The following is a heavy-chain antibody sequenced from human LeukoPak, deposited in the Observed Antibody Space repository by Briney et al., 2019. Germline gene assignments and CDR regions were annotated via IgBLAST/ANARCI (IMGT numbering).Heavy chain of an antibody. CDR3: ARDTYGSGSSTFDY. D-gene: IGHD3-10*01. Sequence: PSQTLSLTCSVSGGSISSGHYYWSWIRQPAGKGLVWIGHIYTSGSTSYNPSLKSRVAISRDTSKNQFSLKLSSVIAADTAVYYCARDTYGSGSSTFDYWGQGTLVTVSS. V-gene: IGHV4-61*09. J-gene: IGHJ4*02. CDR2: IYTSGST. CDR1: GGSISSGHYY.